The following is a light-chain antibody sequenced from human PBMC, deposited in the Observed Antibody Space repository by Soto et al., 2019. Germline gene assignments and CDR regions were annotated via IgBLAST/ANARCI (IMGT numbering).Light chain of an antibody. J-gene: IGKJ1*01. CDR2: KVS. CDR1: QSLVYSDRNTY. CDR3: KQDRRCPQT. V-gene: IGKV2D-30*01. Sequence: DAAMTQSPLSLPVTLGQPASISCRSSQSLVYSDRNTYLNWFQQRPGQSPRRLIYKVSSWDSGVPDRFGGSGSGTEFTLKISRLQSEDVAVYYCKQDRRCPQTFGQGTKVDIK.